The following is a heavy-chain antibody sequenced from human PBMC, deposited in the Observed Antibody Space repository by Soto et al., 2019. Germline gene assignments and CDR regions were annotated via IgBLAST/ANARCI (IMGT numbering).Heavy chain of an antibody. CDR3: ARDGSGDIVAVPAAILLDP. Sequence: PGRSLRLSCAPSGFTFSDYYMSWSRQAPGKGLEGASYISSSGSTIYYADSVKGRFTISRDNARNSLYLQMHSLRAEDTAVYYCARDGSGDIVAVPAAILLDPWGQGSLFTVSS. J-gene: IGHJ5*02. CDR1: GFTFSDYY. V-gene: IGHV3-11*01. CDR2: ISSSGSTI. D-gene: IGHD2-2*02.